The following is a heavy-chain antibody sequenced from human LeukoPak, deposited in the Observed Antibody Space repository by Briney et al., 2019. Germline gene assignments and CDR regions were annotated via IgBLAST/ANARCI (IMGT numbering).Heavy chain of an antibody. Sequence: PGGSLRLSCVASGFVFSDYRMNWVRQAPGKGLEWVSSISYDSDYIYHADSVKGRFTISRDNAKNTLYLQMNSLRAEDTAVYYCARDGDGYNYDYWGQGTLITVSS. CDR2: ISYDSDYI. CDR3: ARDGDGYNYDY. D-gene: IGHD5-24*01. V-gene: IGHV3-21*01. CDR1: GFVFSDYR. J-gene: IGHJ4*02.